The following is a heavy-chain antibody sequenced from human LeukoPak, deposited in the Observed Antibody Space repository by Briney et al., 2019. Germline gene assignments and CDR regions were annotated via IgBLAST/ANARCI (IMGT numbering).Heavy chain of an antibody. CDR3: ARGKLGYYYYHMDA. CDR1: GGTLSGYA. V-gene: IGHV1-69*05. CDR2: IIPIYGTP. Sequence: SVKVSCKASGGTLSGYAISWVRQAPGQGLKWMGGIIPIYGTPHSAQKFQGRVTITTDESTSTAFMDLSSLRSEDTAVYYCARGKLGYYYYHMDAWGKGTTVTVSS. D-gene: IGHD3-3*02. J-gene: IGHJ6*03.